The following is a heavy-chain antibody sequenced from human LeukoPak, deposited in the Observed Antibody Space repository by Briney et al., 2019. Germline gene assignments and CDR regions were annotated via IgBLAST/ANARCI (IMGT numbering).Heavy chain of an antibody. Sequence: ASVKVSCKASGYTFTNYSIHWVRQAPGQGLEWVGIINPSGGTATYAPKFQGRVTMTRDTSTSTVYMELSSLRSEDTAVYYCARGLGLVSYYGYWGQGTLVTVSS. CDR3: ARGLGLVSYYGY. CDR1: GYTFTNYS. J-gene: IGHJ4*02. D-gene: IGHD3-10*01. CDR2: INPSGGTA. V-gene: IGHV1-46*01.